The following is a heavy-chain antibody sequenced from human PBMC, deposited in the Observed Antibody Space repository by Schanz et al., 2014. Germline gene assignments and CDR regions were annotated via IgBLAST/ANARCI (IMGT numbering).Heavy chain of an antibody. D-gene: IGHD4-17*01. CDR3: ARDGDRFYHNYYMDV. Sequence: VQLVESGGGVVQPGRSLRLSCEASEFTFSSYKMNWVRQAPGKGLEWVSSISSSGSYIHYADSVKGRFTISRDNAKNSLYLQMNSLRAEDTAVYYCARDGDRFYHNYYMDVWGKGTTVTVSS. CDR2: ISSSGSYI. CDR1: EFTFSSYK. J-gene: IGHJ6*03. V-gene: IGHV3-21*01.